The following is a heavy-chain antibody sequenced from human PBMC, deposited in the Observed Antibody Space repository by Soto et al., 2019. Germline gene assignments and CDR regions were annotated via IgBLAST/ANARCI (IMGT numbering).Heavy chain of an antibody. Sequence: PVGSLRLSCAASGFTFSSYAMRWVRQAPGKGLEWVSAISGSGGSTYYADSVKGRFTISRDNSKNTLYLQMNSLRAEDTAVYYCAKDVQQLPRPEAFDIWGQGTMVTVS. V-gene: IGHV3-23*01. CDR3: AKDVQQLPRPEAFDI. J-gene: IGHJ3*02. D-gene: IGHD1-1*01. CDR1: GFTFSSYA. CDR2: ISGSGGST.